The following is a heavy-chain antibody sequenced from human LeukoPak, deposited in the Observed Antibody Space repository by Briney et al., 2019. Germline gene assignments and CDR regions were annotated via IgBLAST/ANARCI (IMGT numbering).Heavy chain of an antibody. CDR3: ARGDGYNFFYY. D-gene: IGHD5-24*01. CDR2: FYVGGAT. J-gene: IGHJ4*02. Sequence: GGSLRLSCAVSGFSVTNNYMSWVRQAPGKGLEWVSVFYVGGATYYADSVKGRFTISRDNSENTLYLQMKSLRAEDTAVYYCARGDGYNFFYYWGQGTLVTVSS. V-gene: IGHV3-53*01. CDR1: GFSVTNNY.